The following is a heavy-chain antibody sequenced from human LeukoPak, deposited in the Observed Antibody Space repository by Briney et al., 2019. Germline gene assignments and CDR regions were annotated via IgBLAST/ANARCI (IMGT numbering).Heavy chain of an antibody. D-gene: IGHD6-13*01. CDR2: INPSGGST. V-gene: IGHV1-46*01. CDR3: ARDSSSWHGGIDY. CDR1: GYTFTSYY. Sequence: ASVKVSCKASGYTFTSYYMHWVRQAPGQGLEWMGVINPSGGSTSYAQKFQGRVTMTRDMSTSTVYMELSSLRSEDTAVYYCARDSSSWHGGIDYWGQGTLVTVSS. J-gene: IGHJ4*02.